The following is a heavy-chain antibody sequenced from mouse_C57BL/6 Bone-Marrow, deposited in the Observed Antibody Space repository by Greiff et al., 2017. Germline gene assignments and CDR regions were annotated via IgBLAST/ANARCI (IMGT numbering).Heavy chain of an antibody. CDR1: GYTFTSYW. CDR3: ARKGGISNYVLYAMDY. D-gene: IGHD2-5*01. Sequence: QVQLQQPGAELVKPGASVKLSCKASGYTFTSYWMHWVKQRPGQGLEWIGMIHPNSGSTNYNEKFKSKATLTVDKSSSTAYMQLSSLTSEDSAVYYCARKGGISNYVLYAMDYWGQGTSVTVSS. CDR2: IHPNSGST. J-gene: IGHJ4*01. V-gene: IGHV1-64*01.